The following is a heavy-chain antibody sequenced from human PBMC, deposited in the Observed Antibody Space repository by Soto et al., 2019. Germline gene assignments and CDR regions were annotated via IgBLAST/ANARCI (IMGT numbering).Heavy chain of an antibody. D-gene: IGHD2-2*01. V-gene: IGHV3-7*01. CDR3: ARDRPYCSSTSCFALWGYMDV. J-gene: IGHJ6*03. CDR1: EFTFSRFW. CDR2: MNQDGSEK. Sequence: EVQLVESGGGLVQPGVSLRLSCTPSEFTFSRFWMSWVRQAPGKGLEWVANMNQDGSEKYYVDSVKGRFTISRDNAKXXXXXXXXXXXXXXXXXXXXARDRPYCSSTSCFALWGYMDVWGKGTTVTVSS.